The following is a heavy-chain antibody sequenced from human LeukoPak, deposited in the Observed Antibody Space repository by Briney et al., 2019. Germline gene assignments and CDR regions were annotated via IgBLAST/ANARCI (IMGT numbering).Heavy chain of an antibody. D-gene: IGHD5-18*01. V-gene: IGHV3-23*01. J-gene: IGHJ4*02. CDR3: AKDLRIQLWLGWDY. CDR2: ISGSGGST. CDR1: GFTFSSYA. Sequence: GGSLRLSCAASGFTFSSYAMSWVRQAPGKGLEWVSAISGSGGSTYYADSMKGRFTISRDNSKNTLYLQMNSLRAEDTAVYYCAKDLRIQLWLGWDYWGQGTLVTVSS.